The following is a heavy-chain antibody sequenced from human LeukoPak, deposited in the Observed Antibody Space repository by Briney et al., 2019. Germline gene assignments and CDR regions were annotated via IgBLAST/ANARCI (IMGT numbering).Heavy chain of an antibody. V-gene: IGHV1-2*02. CDR1: GYIFTGYY. D-gene: IGHD3-3*01. CDR3: ASESPPLDYDFWSGYYNSSGYYYGMDV. CDR2: IKPNSGGT. Sequence: ASVKVSCKASGYIFTGYYMHWVRQAPGQGLEWMGWIKPNSGGTNYAQKFQGRVTMTRDTSISTAYMELSRLRSDDTAVYYCASESPPLDYDFWSGYYNSSGYYYGMDVWGQGTTVTVSS. J-gene: IGHJ6*02.